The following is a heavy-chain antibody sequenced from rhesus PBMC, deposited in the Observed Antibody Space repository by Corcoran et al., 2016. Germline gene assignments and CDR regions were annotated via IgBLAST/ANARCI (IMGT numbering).Heavy chain of an antibody. CDR1: GYSIRSGYY. Sequence: QVQLQESGPGLVKPSETLSLTCAVSGYSIRSGYYWGWIRQPPGKGLVYIGYISGSSGSTYYNPPLKSRVTISKDTSKNQFSLKLSSVAAADTAVYYCARRRQLASFDYWGQGVLVTVSS. D-gene: IGHD6-25*01. CDR2: ISGSSGST. CDR3: ARRRQLASFDY. J-gene: IGHJ4*01. V-gene: IGHV4-99*01.